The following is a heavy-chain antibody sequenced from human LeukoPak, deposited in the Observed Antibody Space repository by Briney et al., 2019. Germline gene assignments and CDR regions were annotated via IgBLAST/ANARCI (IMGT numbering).Heavy chain of an antibody. CDR1: GGPISSYY. D-gene: IGHD2-15*01. CDR3: ARQGCSGGNCYGDDAFDI. CDR2: IYYSGSP. J-gene: IGHJ3*02. Sequence: SETLSLTCTVSGGPISSYYRSWIRQPPGKGLDWIGYIYYSGSPNYNPSLKSRATISVDRSKNQLSLKLTSVTAADTAVYFCARQGCSGGNCYGDDAFDIWGQGTMVTVSS. V-gene: IGHV4-59*08.